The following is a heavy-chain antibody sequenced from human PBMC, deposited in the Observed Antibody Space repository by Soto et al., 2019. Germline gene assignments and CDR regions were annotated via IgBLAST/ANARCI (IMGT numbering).Heavy chain of an antibody. CDR2: ISGSGGST. J-gene: IGHJ4*02. CDR3: AKSWEQQRGYLDY. V-gene: IGHV3-23*01. D-gene: IGHD6-25*01. Sequence: PGGSLRLSCAASGFTFAGYSMTWVRQAPGKGLEWVSGISGSGGSTYYADSVKGRFTISRDNSKNTLYVQMNSLRAEDTAIYFCAKSWEQQRGYLDYWGQGTLVTVSS. CDR1: GFTFAGYS.